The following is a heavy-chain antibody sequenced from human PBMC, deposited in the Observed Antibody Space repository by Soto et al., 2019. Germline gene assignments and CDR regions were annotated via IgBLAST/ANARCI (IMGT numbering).Heavy chain of an antibody. V-gene: IGHV3-9*01. Sequence: RPSCAASGFTLYDYALHWGRQAPGKGLEWVSGISWNSGCIGYADSVKGRFTISRDDSKNTAYLQMNSLKTEDTAVYYCTAISYSSGWYYWGQGTLVTVSS. CDR2: ISWNSGCI. CDR3: TAISYSSGWYY. CDR1: GFTLYDYA. J-gene: IGHJ4*02. D-gene: IGHD6-19*01.